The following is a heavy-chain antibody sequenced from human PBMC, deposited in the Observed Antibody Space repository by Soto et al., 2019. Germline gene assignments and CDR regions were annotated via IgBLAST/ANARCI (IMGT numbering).Heavy chain of an antibody. J-gene: IGHJ6*02. Sequence: EVQLLESGGGLVQPGGSLRLSRAASGFTFSTYAMSWVRQAPGKGLEWVAGIDDSGVSTYYADSVKGRLTISRDNSKNTLYLQMGSLRAEDTAVYYCVKGQSSSWSQTGGMDVWGQGTTVTVSS. D-gene: IGHD6-6*01. CDR2: IDDSGVST. CDR1: GFTFSTYA. V-gene: IGHV3-23*01. CDR3: VKGQSSSWSQTGGMDV.